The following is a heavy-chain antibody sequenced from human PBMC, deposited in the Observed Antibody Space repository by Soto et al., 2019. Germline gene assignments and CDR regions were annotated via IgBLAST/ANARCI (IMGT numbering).Heavy chain of an antibody. D-gene: IGHD2-2*01. CDR2: MNPNSGNT. J-gene: IGHJ5*02. V-gene: IGHV1-8*01. CDR1: GYTFTSFD. CDR3: ARVVSTSSHQINCFGP. Sequence: ASVKVSCKASGYTFTSFDINWVRQASGQGLEWMGWMNPNSGNTIYAQKFQGRVTMTRNTSINTAYMELSSLRSDDTALYYCARVVSTSSHQINCFGPWGQGTPVTVSS.